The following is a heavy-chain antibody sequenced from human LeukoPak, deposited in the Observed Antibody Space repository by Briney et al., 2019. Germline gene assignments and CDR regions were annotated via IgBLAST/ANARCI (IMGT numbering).Heavy chain of an antibody. Sequence: PGGSLRLSCAASGFTFSSYAMHWVRQAPGKGLEWVAVISYDGSNKYYADSVKGRFTISRDNSKNTLYLQMNSLRAEDTALYYCAKAGVITTIWGQGTMVTVSS. CDR3: AKAGVITTI. V-gene: IGHV3-30*14. J-gene: IGHJ3*02. CDR2: ISYDGSNK. CDR1: GFTFSSYA. D-gene: IGHD3-22*01.